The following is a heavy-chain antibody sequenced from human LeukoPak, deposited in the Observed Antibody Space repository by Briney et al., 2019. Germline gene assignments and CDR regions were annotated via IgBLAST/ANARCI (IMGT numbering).Heavy chain of an antibody. CDR1: GGSISSSSYY. V-gene: IGHV4-39*01. D-gene: IGHD1/OR15-1a*01. Sequence: SETLSLTCTVSGGSISSSSYYWGWIRQPPGKGLEWIGSIYYSGSTYYNPSLKSRVTISVDTSKNQFSLKLSSVTAADTAVYYCARREHITDAFDIWGQGTMVTVSS. CDR3: ARREHITDAFDI. CDR2: IYYSGST. J-gene: IGHJ3*02.